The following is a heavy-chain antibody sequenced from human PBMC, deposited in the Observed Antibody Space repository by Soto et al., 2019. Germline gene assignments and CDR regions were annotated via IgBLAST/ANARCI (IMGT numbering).Heavy chain of an antibody. J-gene: IGHJ4*02. D-gene: IGHD2-8*01. V-gene: IGHV3-23*01. Sequence: PGGSLRLSCAASGFYFSNYWMYWVRQAPGKGLEWVSGLSDSGGSIYYADSVKGRFTISRDNSMNTLYLQMNTLRAEDTAVYYCAKVSSAWYAGFFDLWGQGTLVTVSS. CDR1: GFYFSNYW. CDR2: LSDSGGSI. CDR3: AKVSSAWYAGFFDL.